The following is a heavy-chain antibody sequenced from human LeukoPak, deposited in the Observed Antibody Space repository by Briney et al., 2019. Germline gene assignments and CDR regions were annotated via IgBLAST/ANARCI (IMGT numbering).Heavy chain of an antibody. CDR3: ASNGMVGATTLDY. Sequence: SVKVSCKASGGTFSSYAISWVRQAPGQGLEWMGGIIPIFGTANYAQKFQGRVTITADESTSTAYMELSSLRSEDTAVYYCASNGMVGATTLDYWGQGTLVTVSS. V-gene: IGHV1-69*13. CDR1: GGTFSSYA. CDR2: IIPIFGTA. D-gene: IGHD1-26*01. J-gene: IGHJ4*02.